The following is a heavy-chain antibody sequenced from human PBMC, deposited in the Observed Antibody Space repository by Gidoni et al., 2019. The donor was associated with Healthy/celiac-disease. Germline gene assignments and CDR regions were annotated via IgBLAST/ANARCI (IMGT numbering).Heavy chain of an antibody. CDR2: ISSSSSYI. D-gene: IGHD2-2*01. Sequence: EVQLVESGGGLVKPGGSLRLSCAASGFTFRSDSMNWVRQAPGQGLAWVSSISSSSSYIYYADSVKGRFTISRDNAKNSLYLQMNSLRAEDTAVYYCAREISANPDCSSTSCPVGYWGQGTLVTVSS. V-gene: IGHV3-21*01. CDR3: AREISANPDCSSTSCPVGY. CDR1: GFTFRSDS. J-gene: IGHJ4*02.